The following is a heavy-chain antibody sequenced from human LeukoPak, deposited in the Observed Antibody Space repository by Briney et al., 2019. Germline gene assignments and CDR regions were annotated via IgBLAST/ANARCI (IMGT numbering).Heavy chain of an antibody. V-gene: IGHV1-18*01. Sequence: GASVKVSCKASAYAFSSYGISWVRQAPGQGLEWMGWISVYNGNTNYAQKLQDRVTMTTDTSTNTAYMELRSLKSDDTAVYYCARGPPSKYCSSATCSFYFDYWGQGTLVTVSS. J-gene: IGHJ4*02. CDR2: ISVYNGNT. CDR1: AYAFSSYG. D-gene: IGHD2-2*01. CDR3: ARGPPSKYCSSATCSFYFDY.